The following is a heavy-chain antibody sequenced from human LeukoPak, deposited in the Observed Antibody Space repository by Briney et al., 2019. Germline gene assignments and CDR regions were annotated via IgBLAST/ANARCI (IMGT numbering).Heavy chain of an antibody. V-gene: IGHV4-59*01. Sequence: PSETLSLTCTVSGGSISSFYWSWIRLPPGKGLEWIGYISYTWSTNYHPSFKSRVTMSIDTSKNQFSLKLSSVTAADTAVYYCAHRSSSGWLFDYWGQGTLVTVSS. CDR1: GGSISSFY. J-gene: IGHJ4*02. CDR3: AHRSSSGWLFDY. CDR2: ISYTWST. D-gene: IGHD6-19*01.